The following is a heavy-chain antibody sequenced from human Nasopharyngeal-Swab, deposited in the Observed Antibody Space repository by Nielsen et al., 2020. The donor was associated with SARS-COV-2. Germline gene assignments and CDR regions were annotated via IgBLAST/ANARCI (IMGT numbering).Heavy chain of an antibody. Sequence: ETRALTCTVPGGSISTYYWRWIRQPPGKGLEWIGYIYYSGSTNYNPSLKSRVTISVDTSKNQFSLKLSSVTAADTAVYYCARQLDYYDSSGYYLRYFDYWGQGTLVTVSS. CDR2: IYYSGST. V-gene: IGHV4-59*08. CDR3: ARQLDYYDSSGYYLRYFDY. CDR1: GGSISTYY. D-gene: IGHD3-22*01. J-gene: IGHJ4*02.